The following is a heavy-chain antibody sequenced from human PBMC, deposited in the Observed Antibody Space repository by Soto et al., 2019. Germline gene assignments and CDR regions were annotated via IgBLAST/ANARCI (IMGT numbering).Heavy chain of an antibody. V-gene: IGHV1-69*02. CDR2: IIPILGIA. CDR1: GGTFSSYT. J-gene: IGHJ4*02. Sequence: QVQLVQSGAEVKKPGSSVKVSCKASGGTFSSYTISWVRQAPGQGLEWMGRIIPILGIANYAQEFQGRVTIAADKSTSTAYMELSSLRSEDTAGYYCARSIAARRSADDYWGQGTLVTVSS. D-gene: IGHD6-6*01. CDR3: ARSIAARRSADDY.